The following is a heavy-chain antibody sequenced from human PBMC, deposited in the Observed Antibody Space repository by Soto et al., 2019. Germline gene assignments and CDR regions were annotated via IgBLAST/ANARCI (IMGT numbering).Heavy chain of an antibody. D-gene: IGHD6-6*01. V-gene: IGHV4-30-4*01. CDR2: IYYSGST. CDR3: ARDLVPLSSSSFFFFHYYGMDV. CDR1: GGSISSGDYY. J-gene: IGHJ6*02. Sequence: SETLSLTCTVSGGSISSGDYYWSWIRQPPGKGLEWIGYIYYSGSTYYNPSLKSRVTISVDTSKNQFSLKLSSVTAADTAVYYCARDLVPLSSSSFFFFHYYGMDVWGQGTTVTVPS.